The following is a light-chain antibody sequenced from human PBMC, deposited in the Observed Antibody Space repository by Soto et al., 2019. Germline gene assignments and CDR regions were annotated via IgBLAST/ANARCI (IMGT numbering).Light chain of an antibody. Sequence: EIVLTQSPGTLSLSPGERATLSCRASQSVSSSYLAWYQQKPGQAPRLLIYGASSRATGIPDRFSGSGSGTDFTLTIIRLEPEDIAVYNCQQYGISPRTFGQGTKVESK. CDR3: QQYGISPRT. CDR1: QSVSSSY. CDR2: GAS. J-gene: IGKJ1*01. V-gene: IGKV3-20*01.